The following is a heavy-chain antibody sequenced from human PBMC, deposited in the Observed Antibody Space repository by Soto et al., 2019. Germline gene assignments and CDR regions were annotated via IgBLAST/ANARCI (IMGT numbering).Heavy chain of an antibody. CDR2: ISYDGSNK. D-gene: IGHD3-10*01. J-gene: IGHJ4*02. CDR3: AKDRRTYLGSGTCIDY. Sequence: QVQLVESGGGVVQPGRSLRLSCAASGFSFSTYAMHWVRQAPGKGLEWVAVISYDGSNKYYADSVKGRFTISRDNSNNALFLQMNSLRGDDTAVYYCAKDRRTYLGSGTCIDYWGQGTLVTVSS. CDR1: GFSFSTYA. V-gene: IGHV3-30*18.